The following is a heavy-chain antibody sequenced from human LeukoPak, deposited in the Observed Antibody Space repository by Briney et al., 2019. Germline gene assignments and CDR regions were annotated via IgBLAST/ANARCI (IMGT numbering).Heavy chain of an antibody. CDR1: GGSISSRSYY. V-gene: IGHV4-39*07. Sequence: KPSETLSLTCTVSGGSISSRSYYWGWIRQPPGKGLEWIGSIYHSGSTYYNPSLKSRVTISVDTSKNQFSLKLSSVTAADTAVYYCARDLSWPTSCYDYWGQGTLVTVSS. CDR2: IYHSGST. J-gene: IGHJ4*02. CDR3: ARDLSWPTSCYDY. D-gene: IGHD2-2*01.